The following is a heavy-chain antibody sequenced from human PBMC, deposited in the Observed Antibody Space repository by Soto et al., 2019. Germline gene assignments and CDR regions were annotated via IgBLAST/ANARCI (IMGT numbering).Heavy chain of an antibody. V-gene: IGHV1-46*01. CDR2: INPNGGST. D-gene: IGHD6-13*01. CDR1: GYIFFNYY. Sequence: APVEVACTASGYIFFNYYIPGVRQAPGQGLEWIGIINPNGGSTNYAQKFRGRVTMARDTSTSTVYMDLSSLRSDDTAVYYCARDLAAADYWGQGTLVTVSS. CDR3: ARDLAAADY. J-gene: IGHJ4*02.